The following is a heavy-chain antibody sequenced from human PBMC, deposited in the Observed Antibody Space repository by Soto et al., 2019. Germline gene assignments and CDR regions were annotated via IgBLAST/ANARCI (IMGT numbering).Heavy chain of an antibody. V-gene: IGHV5-10-1*01. Sequence: GESKKICNKGSGDSFAGYWITWVRQKPGKGLEWMGRIDPSDSQTYYSPSFRGHVTISVTKSITTVFLQWSSLRASDTAMYYCARQIYDSDTGPNFQYYFDSWGQGTPVTVSS. D-gene: IGHD3-22*01. CDR3: ARQIYDSDTGPNFQYYFDS. CDR2: IDPSDSQT. J-gene: IGHJ4*02. CDR1: GDSFAGYW.